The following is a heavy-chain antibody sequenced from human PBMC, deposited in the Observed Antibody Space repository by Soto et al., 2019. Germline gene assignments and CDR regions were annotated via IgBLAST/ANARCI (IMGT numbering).Heavy chain of an antibody. CDR2: INAGNGNT. V-gene: IGHV1-3*01. CDR1: GYTFNSHA. J-gene: IGHJ5*02. D-gene: IGHD6-19*01. Sequence: ASVKVSCKASGYTFNSHAIHRMRQAPGQRLEWMGWINAGNGNTYYSEKFKGRVSLTRDTVATTVYMELTSLTSEDTGVYYFARDQSGIGWYVDWFDPWGQGTLVTVSS. CDR3: ARDQSGIGWYVDWFDP.